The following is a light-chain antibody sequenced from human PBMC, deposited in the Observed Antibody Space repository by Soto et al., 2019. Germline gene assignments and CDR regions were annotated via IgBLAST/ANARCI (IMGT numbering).Light chain of an antibody. CDR3: QQFSSYPLT. CDR1: QSVSSSS. CDR2: GAS. V-gene: IGKV3-20*01. Sequence: ETVLTQSPGTLSLSPGERATLSCRASQSVSSSSLAWYQQRPGQAPRLLIFGASSRATGIPDRFSGGGSGTDFTLTISRLEPEDFAVYYCQQFSSYPLTFGGGTKVDIK. J-gene: IGKJ4*01.